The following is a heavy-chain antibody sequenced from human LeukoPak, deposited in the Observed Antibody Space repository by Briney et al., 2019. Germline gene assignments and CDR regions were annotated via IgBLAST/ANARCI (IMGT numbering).Heavy chain of an antibody. D-gene: IGHD5-12*01. CDR2: FSAYNGNT. J-gene: IGHJ6*03. CDR3: ARVGDIVATPILGPAGLVDYYYMDV. Sequence: ASVKVSCKASGYTFTSYGISWVRQAPGQGLEWMGWFSAYNGNTNYAQKLQGRVTMTTDTSTSTAYMELMSLRSDDTAVYYCARVGDIVATPILGPAGLVDYYYMDVWGKGTTVTVSS. CDR1: GYTFTSYG. V-gene: IGHV1-18*01.